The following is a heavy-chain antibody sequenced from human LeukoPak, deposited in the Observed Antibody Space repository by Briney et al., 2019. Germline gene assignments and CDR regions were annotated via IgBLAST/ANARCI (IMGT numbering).Heavy chain of an antibody. D-gene: IGHD3-9*01. CDR2: ISSSSSYI. CDR3: AREGAYYDILTGYYHIPSDY. Sequence: GGSLRLSCAASGFTFSSYSMNWVRQAPGKGLEWVSSISSSSSYIYYADSVKGRFTIYRDNAKNSLYLQMNSLRAEDTAVYYCAREGAYYDILTGYYHIPSDYWGQGTLVTVSS. V-gene: IGHV3-21*01. J-gene: IGHJ4*02. CDR1: GFTFSSYS.